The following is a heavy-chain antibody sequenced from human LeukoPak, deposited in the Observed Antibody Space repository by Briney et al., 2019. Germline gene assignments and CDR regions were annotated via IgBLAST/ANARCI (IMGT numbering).Heavy chain of an antibody. CDR2: LTTNSRYI. CDR1: GFTSSSYI. V-gene: IGHV3-21*01. Sequence: GGLRVSPAPFGFTSSSYIMSSGPAGPGKGREWVSSLTTNSRYIYYADAVKGRFTVSRNNANNSLYQEMNSLRAEDTAVYYCGRGGMTAIRSDA. J-gene: IGHJ3*01. CDR3: GRGGMTAIRSDA. D-gene: IGHD2-21*02.